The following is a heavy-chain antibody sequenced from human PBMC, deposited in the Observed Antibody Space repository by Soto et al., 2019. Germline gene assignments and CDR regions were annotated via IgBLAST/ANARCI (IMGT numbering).Heavy chain of an antibody. CDR3: AKTYYAFWCGCRGCEAYYYYGMDV. CDR1: GLTFSSYA. V-gene: IGHV3-23*01. J-gene: IGHJ6*02. Sequence: GGSLRLSCAASGLTFSSYAMSWVRQAPGKGLEWVTAISGSGGSTYYADSGKGRFTISRDNSKNTLYLQMNSLRAEDTAVYYCAKTYYAFWCGCRGCEAYYYYGMDVWGQGTTVTVSS. CDR2: ISGSGGST. D-gene: IGHD3-3*01.